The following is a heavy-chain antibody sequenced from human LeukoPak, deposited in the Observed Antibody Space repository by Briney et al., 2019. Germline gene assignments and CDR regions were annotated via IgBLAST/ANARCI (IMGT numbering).Heavy chain of an antibody. J-gene: IGHJ3*02. Sequence: GGSLRLSCAASGFTFSSYGMHWVRQAPGKGLEWVAVIWYDGSNKYYADSVKGRFTTSRDNSKNTLYLQMNSLRAEDTAVYYCARERGLYGGNLDDAFDIWGQGTMVTVSS. D-gene: IGHD4-23*01. CDR1: GFTFSSYG. V-gene: IGHV3-33*01. CDR2: IWYDGSNK. CDR3: ARERGLYGGNLDDAFDI.